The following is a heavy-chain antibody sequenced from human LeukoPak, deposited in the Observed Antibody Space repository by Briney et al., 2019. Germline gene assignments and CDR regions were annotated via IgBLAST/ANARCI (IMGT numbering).Heavy chain of an antibody. J-gene: IGHJ6*04. Sequence: PGGSLRLSCAASGFTFSSYAMNWVRQAPGKGLEWVSSISSSSYIYYADSVKGRFTISRDNAKNSLYLQMNSLRAEDTAVYYCAELGITMIGGVWGKGTTVTISS. D-gene: IGHD3-10*02. CDR1: GFTFSSYA. CDR2: ISSSSYI. CDR3: AELGITMIGGV. V-gene: IGHV3-21*01.